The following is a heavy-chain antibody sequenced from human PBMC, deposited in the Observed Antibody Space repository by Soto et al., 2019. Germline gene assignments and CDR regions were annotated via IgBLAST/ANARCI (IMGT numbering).Heavy chain of an antibody. CDR3: ARLISDGSGYYFDN. CDR2: NYHSGSA. Sequence: QVQLQESGPGLVKPSGTLSLTCAVSSGSISSSNWWSWVRQPPGKGLEWIGENYHSGSANYNPSLKSRVTISVDKSRNQFSLNLSSVTAADTAVYYCARLISDGSGYYFDNWGQGTLVTVSS. CDR1: SGSISSSNW. V-gene: IGHV4-4*02. D-gene: IGHD3-10*01. J-gene: IGHJ4*02.